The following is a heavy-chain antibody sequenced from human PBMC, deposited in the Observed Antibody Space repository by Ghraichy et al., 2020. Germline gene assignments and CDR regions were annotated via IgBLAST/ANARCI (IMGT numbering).Heavy chain of an antibody. CDR1: GGSISSYY. J-gene: IGHJ3*02. D-gene: IGHD4-17*01. CDR2: IYYSGST. CDR3: ARDGFSTVTTPGIAFDI. Sequence: SETLSLTCTVSGGSISSYYWSWIRQPPGKGLEWIGYIYYSGSTNYNPSLKSRVTISVDTSKNQFSLKLSSVTAADTAVYYCARDGFSTVTTPGIAFDIWGQGTMVTVSS. V-gene: IGHV4-59*01.